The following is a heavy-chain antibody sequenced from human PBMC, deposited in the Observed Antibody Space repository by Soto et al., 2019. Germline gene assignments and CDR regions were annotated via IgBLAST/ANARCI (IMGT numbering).Heavy chain of an antibody. CDR2: VFHSGIT. CDR1: GGSMKTTNW. Sequence: VQLRESGPGQVKTSGTLSLTCAVSGGSMKTTNWWSWVRQPPAKGLEWNGEVFHSGITRYNPSLKSRATVSVDTSKNQFFLNLASVTAADTAVYYCTKDEAGSPFRYWGQGALVTVSS. V-gene: IGHV4-4*02. D-gene: IGHD3-10*01. J-gene: IGHJ4*02. CDR3: TKDEAGSPFRY.